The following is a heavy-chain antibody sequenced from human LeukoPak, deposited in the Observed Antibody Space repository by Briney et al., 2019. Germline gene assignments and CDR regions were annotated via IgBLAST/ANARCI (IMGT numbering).Heavy chain of an antibody. CDR3: ARRTACSSTYCYYYFDY. J-gene: IGHJ4*02. V-gene: IGHV4-39*01. D-gene: IGHD2-2*01. Sequence: SETLSLTCTVSGGSISSSIYYWGWIRQPPGKGLEWIGTIYYSGSTYYNPSLKSRVTISVDTSKNQFSLKLSSLTAADTAVYYCARRTACSSTYCYYYFDYWGQGTLVTVSS. CDR1: GGSISSSIYY. CDR2: IYYSGST.